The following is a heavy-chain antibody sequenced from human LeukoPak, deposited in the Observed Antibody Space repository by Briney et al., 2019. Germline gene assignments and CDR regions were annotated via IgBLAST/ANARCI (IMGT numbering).Heavy chain of an antibody. Sequence: SETLSLTCTVSGGSISSSSYYWGWIRQPPGKGLEWIGSIYYSGSTYYNPSLKSRVTISVDTSKNQLSLKLSSVTAADTAVYYCARHPDTYYDILTGYFYYFDYWGQGTLVTVSS. J-gene: IGHJ4*02. CDR2: IYYSGST. CDR1: GGSISSSSYY. CDR3: ARHPDTYYDILTGYFYYFDY. D-gene: IGHD3-9*01. V-gene: IGHV4-39*01.